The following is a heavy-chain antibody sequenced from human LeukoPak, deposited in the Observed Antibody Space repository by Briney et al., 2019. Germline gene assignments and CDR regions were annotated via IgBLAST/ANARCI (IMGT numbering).Heavy chain of an antibody. Sequence: GGSLRLSCEASGFSFKDAWLRWVRQAPGKGLEYVGGIKSTSDGETIDYAAPVKGRFTISRDDSINTLYLQMDNLKSEDTAVYFCTTEPDYYHIPTFLYYWGQGTLVTVSS. CDR1: GFSFKDAW. J-gene: IGHJ4*02. V-gene: IGHV3-15*01. D-gene: IGHD3-9*01. CDR3: TTEPDYYHIPTFLYY. CDR2: IKSTSDGETI.